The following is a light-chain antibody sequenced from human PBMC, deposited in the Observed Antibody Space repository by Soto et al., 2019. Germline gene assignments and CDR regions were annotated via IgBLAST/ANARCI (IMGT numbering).Light chain of an antibody. Sequence: DIQMTQSPSTLSASVGDRVTITCRASQSVSTWLAWYQQNPGKAPKLLIYDASSLQSGVPARFSGSGSRTEFTRTNSSLQPDDFATYYCQQYTTYPWTFGQGTKVEIK. V-gene: IGKV1-5*01. J-gene: IGKJ1*01. CDR1: QSVSTW. CDR2: DAS. CDR3: QQYTTYPWT.